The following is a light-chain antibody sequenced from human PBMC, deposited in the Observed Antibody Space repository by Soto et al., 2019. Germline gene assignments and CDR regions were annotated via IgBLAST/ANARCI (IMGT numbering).Light chain of an antibody. CDR1: SSDVGGYNY. J-gene: IGLJ1*01. Sequence: QSALTQPASVSGSPGQSITISCTGTSSDVGGYNYVSWYQQHPGKAPKLMIYEVSNWPSGVSNRFSGSKSGNTASLTISGRQAEDEADYYCSSYTRSSIDYVFGTGTKLTVL. V-gene: IGLV2-14*01. CDR2: EVS. CDR3: SSYTRSSIDYV.